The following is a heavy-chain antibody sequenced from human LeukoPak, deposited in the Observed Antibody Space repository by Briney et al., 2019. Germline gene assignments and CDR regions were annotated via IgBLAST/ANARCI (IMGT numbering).Heavy chain of an antibody. CDR1: GGSISSYY. J-gene: IGHJ4*02. Sequence: SETLSLTCTVSGGSISSYYWSWIRQPPGKGLEWIGYIYYSGSTNYNPSLKSRVTISVDTSKNQFSLKLSSVTAADTAVYYCARALDAVTSDYFDYWGQGTLVTVSS. V-gene: IGHV4-59*01. CDR3: ARALDAVTSDYFDY. CDR2: IYYSGST. D-gene: IGHD4-17*01.